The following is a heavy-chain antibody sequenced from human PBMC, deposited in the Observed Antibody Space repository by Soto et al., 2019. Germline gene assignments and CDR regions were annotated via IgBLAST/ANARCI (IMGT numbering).Heavy chain of an antibody. CDR1: GFTFSSYG. CDR2: ISYDGSNK. J-gene: IGHJ6*02. V-gene: IGHV3-30*18. Sequence: QTGGSLRLSCAASGFTFSSYGMHWVRQAPGKGLEWVAVISYDGSNKYYADSVKGRFTISRDNSKNTLYLQMNSLRAEDTAVYYCAKVPNHVGYDFWSGDYYYGMDVWGQGTTVTVSS. CDR3: AKVPNHVGYDFWSGDYYYGMDV. D-gene: IGHD3-3*01.